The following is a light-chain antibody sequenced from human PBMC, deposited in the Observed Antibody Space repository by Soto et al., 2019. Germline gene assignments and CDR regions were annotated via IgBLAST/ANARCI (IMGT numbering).Light chain of an antibody. CDR1: ISNIGRNT. J-gene: IGLJ1*01. Sequence: QSVLTQPPSASGTPGQRVTISCSGSISNIGRNTVNWYQQFTGTAPKLVIHSNNQRPSGVPDRFSGSRSGTSASLAISGPQSEDEADYYCVAWDDSLNAYVFGTGTKVTVL. CDR3: VAWDDSLNAYV. V-gene: IGLV1-44*01. CDR2: SNN.